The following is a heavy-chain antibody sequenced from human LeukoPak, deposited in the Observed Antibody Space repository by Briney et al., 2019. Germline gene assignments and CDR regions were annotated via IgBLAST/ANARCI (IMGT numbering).Heavy chain of an antibody. D-gene: IGHD7-27*01. J-gene: IGHJ4*02. CDR3: ARDLAWGAFDS. CDR2: VSPPGGGT. V-gene: IGHV3-23*01. Sequence: GGTLRLSCAASGFTFSNHGMNWVRQPPGKGLEWLPGVSPPGGGTYYADSVKGRFTISRDDSKNTLSLQMNSLRVEDTAVYYCARDLAWGAFDSWGQGTLVTVSS. CDR1: GFTFSNHG.